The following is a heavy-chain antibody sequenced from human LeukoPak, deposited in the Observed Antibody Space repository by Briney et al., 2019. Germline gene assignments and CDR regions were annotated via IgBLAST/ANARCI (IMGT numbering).Heavy chain of an antibody. CDR3: ARGVGYGDSRHYDH. D-gene: IGHD4-17*01. V-gene: IGHV4-59*01. CDR1: GASITSYY. Sequence: SETLSLTCTVSGASITSYYWTWIRQSPEKRLECIWYIYNYGSTKYEPSLKSRVSISEDTAKNQFSLNLKSVTAADTAIYYCARGVGYGDSRHYDHWGPGILVTVSS. CDR2: IYNYGST. J-gene: IGHJ4*01.